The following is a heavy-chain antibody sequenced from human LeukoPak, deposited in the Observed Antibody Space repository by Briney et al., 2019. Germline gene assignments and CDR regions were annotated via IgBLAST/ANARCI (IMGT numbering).Heavy chain of an antibody. CDR2: INHSGST. D-gene: IGHD3-3*01. CDR3: ARGRGGRDYYDFWSGYLNY. CDR1: GGSFSGYY. Sequence: PSETLSLTCAVYGGSFSGYYWSWIRQPPGKGLEWIGEINHSGSTNYNPSLKSRVTISVDTSKNQFSLKLSSVTAADTAVYYCARGRGGRDYYDFWSGYLNYWGQGTLVTVSS. V-gene: IGHV4-34*01. J-gene: IGHJ4*02.